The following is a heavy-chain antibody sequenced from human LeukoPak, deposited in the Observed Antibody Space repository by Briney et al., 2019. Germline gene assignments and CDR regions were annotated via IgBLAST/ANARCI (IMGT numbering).Heavy chain of an antibody. CDR3: CSMVRGVIPENWFDP. J-gene: IGHJ5*02. D-gene: IGHD3-10*01. V-gene: IGHV1-69*01. CDR2: IIPIFGTA. CDR1: GGTFSSYA. Sequence: SVKVSCKASGGTFSSYAISWVRQAPGQGLEWMAGIIPIFGTANYAQKFQGRVTITADESTSTAYMELSSLRSEDTAVYYCCSMVRGVIPENWFDPWGQGTLVTVSS.